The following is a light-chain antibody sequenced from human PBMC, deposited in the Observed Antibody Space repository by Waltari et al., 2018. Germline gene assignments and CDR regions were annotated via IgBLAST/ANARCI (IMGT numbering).Light chain of an antibody. CDR2: DVS. J-gene: IGLJ2*01. Sequence: QSALTQPASVSGSPGQSITISCTGTRSDIGNYNFVPWYQQHPAKAPKPIIYDVSNRPSGVSNRFSGSWSGNTASLTISGLQAEDEADYYCNSYTTGSTLTVIFGGGTKLTVL. CDR1: RSDIGNYNF. CDR3: NSYTTGSTLTVI. V-gene: IGLV2-14*03.